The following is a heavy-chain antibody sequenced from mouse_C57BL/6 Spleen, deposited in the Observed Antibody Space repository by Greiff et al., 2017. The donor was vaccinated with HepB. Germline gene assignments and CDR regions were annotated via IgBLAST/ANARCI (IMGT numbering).Heavy chain of an antibody. V-gene: IGHV1-52*01. Sequence: QVQLQQPGAELVRPGSSVKLSCKASGYTFTSYWMHWVKQRPIQGLEWIGNIDPSDSETHYNQKFKDKATLTVDKSSSTAYMQLSSLTSEDSAVYYCARGTTVVPTPDYWGQSTTLTVSS. CDR2: IDPSDSET. CDR1: GYTFTSYW. J-gene: IGHJ2*01. CDR3: ARGTTVVPTPDY. D-gene: IGHD1-1*01.